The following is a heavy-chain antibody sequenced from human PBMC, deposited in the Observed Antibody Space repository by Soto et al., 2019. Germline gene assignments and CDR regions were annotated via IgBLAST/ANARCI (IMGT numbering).Heavy chain of an antibody. CDR2: ISGSGGST. CDR3: AKVKCSSTSCYTGYYYYGMDV. D-gene: IGHD2-2*02. V-gene: IGHV3-23*01. J-gene: IGHJ6*02. CDR1: EFTFSSYA. Sequence: PGGSLRLSCAASEFTFSSYAMSWVRQAPGKGLEWVSAISGSGGSTYYADSVKGRFTISRDNSKNTLYLQMNSLRAEDTAVYYCAKVKCSSTSCYTGYYYYGMDVWGQGTTVTVSS.